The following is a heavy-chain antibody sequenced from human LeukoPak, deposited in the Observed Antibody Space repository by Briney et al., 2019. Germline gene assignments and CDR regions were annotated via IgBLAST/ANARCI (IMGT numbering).Heavy chain of an antibody. CDR3: ARDPLPLYCTNGVCNPYNWFDP. V-gene: IGHV1-3*01. CDR1: GYTFTSYA. D-gene: IGHD2-8*01. CDR2: INAGNGNS. J-gene: IGHJ5*02. Sequence: APVKVSCKASGYTFTSYAMHWVRQAPGQRLEWMGWINAGNGNSKYSQKFQGRVTITRDTSASTAYMELSSLRSEDTAVYYCARDPLPLYCTNGVCNPYNWFDPWGQGTLVTVSS.